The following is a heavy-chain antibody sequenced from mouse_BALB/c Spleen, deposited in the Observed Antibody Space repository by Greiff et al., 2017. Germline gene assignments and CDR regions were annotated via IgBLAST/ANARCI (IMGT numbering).Heavy chain of an antibody. J-gene: IGHJ4*01. V-gene: IGHV2-2*02. Sequence: QVQLQQSGPGLVQPSQSLSITCTVSGFSLTSYGVHWVRQSPGKGLEWLGVIWSGGSTDYNAAFISRLSISKDNSKSQVFFKMNSLQANDTAKYYCARFATARMDYWGQGTSVTVSS. CDR2: IWSGGST. CDR1: GFSLTSYG. CDR3: ARFATARMDY. D-gene: IGHD1-2*01.